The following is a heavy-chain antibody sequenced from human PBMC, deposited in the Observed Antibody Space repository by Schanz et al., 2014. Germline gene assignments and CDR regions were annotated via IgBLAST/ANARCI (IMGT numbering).Heavy chain of an antibody. CDR3: ARDLISSGWYG. CDR2: ISNSGTTI. J-gene: IGHJ4*02. Sequence: QVQLVESGGGLVQPGGSLRLSCAASGFTFSNYAMGWIRQAPGKGLEWVSYISNSGTTIYYADSVKGRFTISRDNAKNSLYLQMNSLRVEDTAVYYCARDLISSGWYGWGQGTLVTVSS. D-gene: IGHD6-19*01. CDR1: GFTFSNYA. V-gene: IGHV3-11*01.